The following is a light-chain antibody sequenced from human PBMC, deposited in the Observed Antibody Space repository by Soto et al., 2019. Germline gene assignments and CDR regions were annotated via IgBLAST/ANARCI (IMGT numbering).Light chain of an antibody. CDR2: AAS. J-gene: IGKJ2*01. CDR3: QQSYNTPRT. CDR1: QSISIY. V-gene: IGKV1-39*01. Sequence: DIQMTQSPSSLSAYVGDRVTITCRASQSISIYLNWYQQKPGKAPKLLIFAASSLLSGIPSRFSGSGSGTDFTLTISSLQREDFATYYCQQSYNTPRTFGQGTKLEI.